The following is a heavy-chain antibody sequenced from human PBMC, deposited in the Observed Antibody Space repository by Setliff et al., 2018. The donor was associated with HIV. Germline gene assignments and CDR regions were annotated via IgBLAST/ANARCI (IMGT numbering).Heavy chain of an antibody. Sequence: SETLSLTCAVYGGSFSGYYWSWIRQPPGKGLEWIGEINHSGSTNYNPSLKSRVTISVDTSKNQFSLKLSSVTAADTAVYYCASRPGSGSYRNWFDPWGQGTLVTVSS. D-gene: IGHD1-26*01. V-gene: IGHV4-34*01. CDR1: GGSFSGYY. CDR3: ASRPGSGSYRNWFDP. J-gene: IGHJ5*02. CDR2: INHSGST.